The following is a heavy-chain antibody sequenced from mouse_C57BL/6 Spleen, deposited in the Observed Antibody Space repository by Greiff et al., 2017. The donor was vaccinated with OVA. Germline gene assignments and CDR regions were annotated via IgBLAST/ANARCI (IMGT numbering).Heavy chain of an antibody. J-gene: IGHJ4*01. CDR1: GYTFTSYW. CDR3: ALYGDAMDY. CDR2: IDPSDSYT. D-gene: IGHD1-1*01. Sequence: QVQLQQPGAELVKPGASVKLSCKASGYTFTSYWMQWVKQRPGQGLEWIGEIDPSDSYTNYNQKFKGKATLTVDTSSSTAYMQLSSLTSEDSAVYFCALYGDAMDYWGQGTSVTVSS. V-gene: IGHV1-50*01.